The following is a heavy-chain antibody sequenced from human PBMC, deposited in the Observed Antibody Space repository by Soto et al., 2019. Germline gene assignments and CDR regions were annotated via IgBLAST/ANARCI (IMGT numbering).Heavy chain of an antibody. V-gene: IGHV4-59*08. J-gene: IGHJ6*03. CDR1: GGSISSYY. D-gene: IGHD2-2*01. CDR3: ARRGIVVVPAATIHYYYYYMDV. CDR2: IYYSGST. Sequence: SETLSLTCTVSGGSISSYYWSWIRQPPGKGLERIGYIYYSGSTNYNPSLKSRVTISVDTSENQFSLKLSSVTAADTAVYYCARRGIVVVPAATIHYYYYYMDVWGKGTTVTVSS.